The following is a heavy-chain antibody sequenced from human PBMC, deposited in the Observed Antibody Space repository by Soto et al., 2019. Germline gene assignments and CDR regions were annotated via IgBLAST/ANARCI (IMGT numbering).Heavy chain of an antibody. CDR3: ARHGQLRTTRTNFDY. Sequence: PSETLSLTCTVSGGSISSYYWSWIRQPPGKGLEWIGYIYYSGSTNYNPSLKSRLTISVDTSKNQFSLKLTSVTAADTAVYFCARHGQLRTTRTNFDYWGQGTLVTVSS. J-gene: IGHJ4*02. V-gene: IGHV4-59*08. CDR1: GGSISSYY. CDR2: IYYSGST. D-gene: IGHD1-1*01.